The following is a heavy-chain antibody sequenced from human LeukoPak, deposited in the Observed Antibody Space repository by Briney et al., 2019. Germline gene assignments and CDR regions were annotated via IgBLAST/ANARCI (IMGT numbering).Heavy chain of an antibody. CDR1: GGSISSGGYY. J-gene: IGHJ4*02. Sequence: SQTLSPTCTVSGGSISSGGYYWSWIRQHPGKGLEWIGYIYYSGSTYYNPSLKSRVTISVDTSKNQFSLKLSSVTAADTAVYYCARANTAMDPFDYWGQGTLVTVSS. D-gene: IGHD5-18*01. CDR2: IYYSGST. CDR3: ARANTAMDPFDY. V-gene: IGHV4-31*03.